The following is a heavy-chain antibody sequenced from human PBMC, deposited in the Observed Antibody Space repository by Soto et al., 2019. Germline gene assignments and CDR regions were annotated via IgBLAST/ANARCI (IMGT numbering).Heavy chain of an antibody. CDR3: AKATATGGGAFDI. CDR1: GFSCSSYD. D-gene: IGHD2-8*02. CDR2: ILVGGST. Sequence: GGSLRLSCAASGFSCSSYDMSWVRQAPGKGLEWVSTILVGGSTHYPDSVKGRFTISRDYSKNTLFLQMDSLTAGDTAVYYCAKATATGGGAFDICGQGTMVTVSS. V-gene: IGHV3-23*01. J-gene: IGHJ3*02.